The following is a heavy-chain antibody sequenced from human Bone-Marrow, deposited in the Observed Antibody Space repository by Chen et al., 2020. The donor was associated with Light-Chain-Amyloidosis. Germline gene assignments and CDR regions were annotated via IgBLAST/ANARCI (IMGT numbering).Heavy chain of an antibody. J-gene: IGHJ2*01. Sequence: EVQLVETGGGLVQPGGSLRHSCTASGFTFSSYAMHWVRQAAGKGLEWVSAIGTIGDTYYPGSVKGRFTISRDDAKNSLYLQMNSLRAEDTGVYYCAREVVDSTSAGWYFDLWGRGTLVTVSS. CDR1: GFTFSSYA. CDR2: IGTIGDT. V-gene: IGHV3-13*01. CDR3: AREVVDSTSAGWYFDL. D-gene: IGHD6-6*01.